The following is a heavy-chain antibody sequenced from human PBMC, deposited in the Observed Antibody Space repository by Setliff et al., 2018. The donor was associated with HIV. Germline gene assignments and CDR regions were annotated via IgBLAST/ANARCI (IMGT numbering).Heavy chain of an antibody. Sequence: SETLSLTCTVSGGSISSGGYYWSWIRQHPGKGLEWIASLYYSGNTYYNPSLKSRVTILVDTSKNQFSLKVTSVTAADTAVYYCAGRDGYNRYYFDFWGQGTLVTVSS. D-gene: IGHD5-12*01. J-gene: IGHJ4*02. V-gene: IGHV4-39*07. CDR2: LYYSGNT. CDR1: GGSISSGGYY. CDR3: AGRDGYNRYYFDF.